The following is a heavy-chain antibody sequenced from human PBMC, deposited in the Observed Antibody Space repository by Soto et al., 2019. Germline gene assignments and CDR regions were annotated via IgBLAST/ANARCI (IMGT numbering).Heavy chain of an antibody. CDR1: GFTFSSYG. CDR2: ISYDGSNK. CDR3: AKDQLNWNYKAYYYGMDV. D-gene: IGHD1-7*01. V-gene: IGHV3-30*18. J-gene: IGHJ6*02. Sequence: PGGSLRLSCAASGFTFSSYGMHWVRQAPGKGLEWVAVISYDGSNKYYADSVKGRFTISRDNSKNTLYLQMNSLRAEDTAVYYCAKDQLNWNYKAYYYGMDVWGQGTTVTVSS.